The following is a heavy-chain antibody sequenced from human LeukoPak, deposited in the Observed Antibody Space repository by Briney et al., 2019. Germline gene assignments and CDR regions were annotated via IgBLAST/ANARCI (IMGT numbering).Heavy chain of an antibody. J-gene: IGHJ4*02. CDR2: ISSSGST. Sequence: SETLSLTCTVSGDSISSGDYYWSWIRQPAGKGLEWIGRISSSGSTNYNPPLKSRVTISVDTSKNQFSLKLSSVTAADTAVYYCARATTFGGVIVIGYWGQGTLVTVSS. CDR3: ARATTFGGVIVIGY. CDR1: GDSISSGDYY. D-gene: IGHD3-16*02. V-gene: IGHV4-61*02.